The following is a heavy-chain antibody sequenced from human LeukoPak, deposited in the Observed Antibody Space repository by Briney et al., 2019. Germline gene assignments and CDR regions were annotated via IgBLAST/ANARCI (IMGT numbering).Heavy chain of an antibody. CDR2: INDSGDYT. CDR3: AKSGTYSSSSGYIDS. CDR1: GFTFNNYA. D-gene: IGHD6-6*01. Sequence: GGSLRLSCAASGFTFNNYAMSWVRQALGKGLKWVSGINDSGDYTYYADSVKGRFTISRDSSRNTVYLQMNSLRAEDTAVYYCAKSGTYSSSSGYIDSWGQGTLVTVSS. V-gene: IGHV3-23*01. J-gene: IGHJ4*02.